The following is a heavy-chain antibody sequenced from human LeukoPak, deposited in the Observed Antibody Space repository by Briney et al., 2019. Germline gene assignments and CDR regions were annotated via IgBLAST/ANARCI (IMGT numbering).Heavy chain of an antibody. V-gene: IGHV3-33*08. CDR3: AREGKWELRDFDY. J-gene: IGHJ4*02. CDR1: GFTFSSYS. D-gene: IGHD1-26*01. CDR2: IWYDGSNK. Sequence: GGSLRLSCAASGFTFSSYSMNWVRQAPGKGLEWVAVIWYDGSNKYYADSVKGRFTISRDNSKNTLYLQMNSLRAEDTAVYYCAREGKWELRDFDYWGQGTLVTVSS.